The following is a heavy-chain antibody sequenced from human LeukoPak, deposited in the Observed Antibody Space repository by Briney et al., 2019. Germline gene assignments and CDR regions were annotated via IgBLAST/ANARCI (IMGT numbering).Heavy chain of an antibody. CDR3: AEVKVDDSSGWYNYIFDC. D-gene: IGHD6-19*01. CDR1: GFTFSSYA. CDR2: ISGSGGST. Sequence: GGSLRLSCAASGFTFSSYAMSWVRQAPGKGLEWVSAISGSGGSTYYADSVKGRFTISRDNSKNTLYLQMNSLRAEDTAVYYCAEVKVDDSSGWYNYIFDCWGQGTLVTVSS. V-gene: IGHV3-23*01. J-gene: IGHJ4*02.